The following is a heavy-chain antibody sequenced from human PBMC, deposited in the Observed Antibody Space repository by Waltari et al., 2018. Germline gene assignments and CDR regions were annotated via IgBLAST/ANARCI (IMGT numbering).Heavy chain of an antibody. J-gene: IGHJ3*02. Sequence: QVQLVQSGAEVKKPEASVKVSCKASGYTFTGYYMHWVRQAPGQGLEWMGWINPNSGGTNYAQKFQGRVTMTRDTSISTAYMELSRLRSDDTAVYYCARGLMDTAMVDAFDIWGQGTMVTVSS. V-gene: IGHV1-2*02. CDR3: ARGLMDTAMVDAFDI. CDR2: INPNSGGT. CDR1: GYTFTGYY. D-gene: IGHD5-18*01.